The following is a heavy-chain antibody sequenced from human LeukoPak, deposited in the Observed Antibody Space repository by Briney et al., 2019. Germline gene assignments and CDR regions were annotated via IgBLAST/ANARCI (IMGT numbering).Heavy chain of an antibody. CDR2: IYTGTNT. V-gene: IGHV3-53*03. D-gene: IGHD3-16*02. CDR3: ARLYSYDSLDY. Sequence: PGGSLRLSCAASGFTVSDNHMSWVRQPPGKGLEWVSFIYTGTNTYYADSVKGRFTISRDNAKNSLYLQMNSLRAEDTAVYYCARLYSYDSLDYWGQGTLVTVSS. J-gene: IGHJ4*02. CDR1: GFTVSDNH.